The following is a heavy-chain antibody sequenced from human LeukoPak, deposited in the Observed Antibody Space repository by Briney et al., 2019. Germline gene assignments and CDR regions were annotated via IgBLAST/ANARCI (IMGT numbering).Heavy chain of an antibody. CDR1: GGTFSIYA. Sequence: GASVKVSCKASGGTFSIYAISWVQQAPGQGLEWMGGIIPIFGTANYAQKFQGRVTITTDESTSTAYMELSSLRSEDTAVYYCASGRMRYYYYMDVWGKGTTVTVSS. CDR3: ASGRMRYYYYMDV. V-gene: IGHV1-69*05. CDR2: IIPIFGTA. J-gene: IGHJ6*03.